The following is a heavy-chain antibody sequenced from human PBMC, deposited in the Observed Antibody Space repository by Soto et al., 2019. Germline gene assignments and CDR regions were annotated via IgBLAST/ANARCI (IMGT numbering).Heavy chain of an antibody. CDR2: VIPNLGVT. V-gene: IGHV1-69*04. CDR3: ARDKYYCTASSCTDFDY. Sequence: SVKVSCKASGGTLSSYTFSWVRQAPGQGLEWMGRVIPNLGVTNYAKKFQGRFTIVVDTSTSTAYMELNSLRYEDTAVYYCARDKYYCTASSCTDFDYWGQGTMVTVSS. D-gene: IGHD2-15*01. CDR1: GGTLSSYT. J-gene: IGHJ4*02.